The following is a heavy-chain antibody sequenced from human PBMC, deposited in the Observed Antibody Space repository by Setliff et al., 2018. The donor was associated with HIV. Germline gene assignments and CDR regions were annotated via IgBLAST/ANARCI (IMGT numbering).Heavy chain of an antibody. V-gene: IGHV1-18*01. CDR3: ARDTDIYSTSLSYFDY. CDR1: GYTISTYL. Sequence: ASVKVSCKASGYTISTYLIAWVRQAPGQGLEWMGWISAFDGNTNFEQKLQDRITMTTDTSTSTAYMELRSLRSDDTAMYYCARDTDIYSTSLSYFDYWGQGTLVTVSS. CDR2: ISAFDGNT. D-gene: IGHD6-13*01. J-gene: IGHJ4*02.